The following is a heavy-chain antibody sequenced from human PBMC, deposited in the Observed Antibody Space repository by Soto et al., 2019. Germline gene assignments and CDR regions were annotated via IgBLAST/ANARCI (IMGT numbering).Heavy chain of an antibody. CDR2: INPSGGST. D-gene: IGHD2-2*01. V-gene: IGHV1-46*01. J-gene: IGHJ5*02. CDR1: GYTFTSYY. Sequence: GASVKVSCKASGYTFTSYYMHWVRQAPGQGLEWMGIINPSGGSTSYAQKFQGRVTMTRDTSTSTVYMELSSLRSEDTAVYYCARVVDVVPAAYGGGWFDTWGQGTLVTVSS. CDR3: ARVVDVVPAAYGGGWFDT.